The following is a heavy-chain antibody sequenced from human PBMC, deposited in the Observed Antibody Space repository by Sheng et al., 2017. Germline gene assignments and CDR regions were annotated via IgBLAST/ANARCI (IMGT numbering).Heavy chain of an antibody. J-gene: IGHJ5*02. CDR2: IYHSGST. CDR1: GYSISSGYY. V-gene: IGHV4-38-2*02. CDR3: ARDSSPQYSSSWYHPYALNWFDP. D-gene: IGHD6-13*01. Sequence: QVQLQESGPGLVKPSETLSLTCAVSGYSISSGYYWGWIRQPPGKGLEWIGSIYHSGSTYYNPSLKSRVTISVDTSKNQFSLKLSSVTAADTAVYYCARDSSPQYSSSWYHPYALNWFDPWGQGTLVTV.